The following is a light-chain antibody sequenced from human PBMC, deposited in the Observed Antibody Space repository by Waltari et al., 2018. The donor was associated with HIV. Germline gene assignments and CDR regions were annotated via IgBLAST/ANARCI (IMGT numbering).Light chain of an antibody. CDR2: WAS. J-gene: IGKJ3*01. Sequence: DIVMTQSPDSLAVSLGERATINCKSSQNLFYRSNDRNYLAWFQKKPGQPPKLLIYWASIRESGVPGRFSGSGSMTDFTLTISSLQAEDVAVYYCQQYYSLPLTFGPGTKVDIK. CDR3: QQYYSLPLT. V-gene: IGKV4-1*01. CDR1: QNLFYRSNDRNY.